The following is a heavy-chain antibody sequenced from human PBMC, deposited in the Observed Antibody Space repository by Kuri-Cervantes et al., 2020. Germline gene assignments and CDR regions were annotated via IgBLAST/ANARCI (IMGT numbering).Heavy chain of an antibody. J-gene: IGHJ4*02. V-gene: IGHV4-39*06. CDR3: ARGPTMPVI. D-gene: IGHD2-2*01. CDR2: IYYSGRA. Sequence: SETLSLTCNVSGGSISSSNYYWGWIRQPPGKGLEWFWSIYYSGRAYYNSSLKSRVTISVDTSKNQFPLMLSSVTAADTAVYYCARGPTMPVIWGQGTLVTVSS. CDR1: GGSISSSNYY.